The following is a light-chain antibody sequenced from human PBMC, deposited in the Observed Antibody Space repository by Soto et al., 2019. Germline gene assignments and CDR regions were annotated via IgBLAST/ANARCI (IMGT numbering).Light chain of an antibody. J-gene: IGLJ1*01. Sequence: QSALTKAASLYGSPGQSITISCTGTSSDVGSYNLVSWYQQHPGKAPKLMIYEVSKRPSGVSNRFSGSKSGNTASLTISGLQAEDEADYYCCSYAGSSTSPYVFGTGTKVTVL. CDR1: SSDVGSYNL. V-gene: IGLV2-23*02. CDR3: CSYAGSSTSPYV. CDR2: EVS.